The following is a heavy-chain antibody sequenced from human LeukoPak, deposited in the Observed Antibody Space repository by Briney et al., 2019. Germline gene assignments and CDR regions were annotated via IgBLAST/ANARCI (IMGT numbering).Heavy chain of an antibody. V-gene: IGHV3-21*01. J-gene: IGHJ6*03. D-gene: IGHD2-2*01. Sequence: GGSLRLSCGASGFTFSDYSMNWVRQTPGKGLAWVASITSAGGYTYYADSVKGRFTISRDNAQNSLFLQMNSLRAEDTAVYFCATSGGFVLPNAITGNWYMDVWGRGTSVTVSS. CDR3: ATSGGFVLPNAITGNWYMDV. CDR2: ITSAGGYT. CDR1: GFTFSDYS.